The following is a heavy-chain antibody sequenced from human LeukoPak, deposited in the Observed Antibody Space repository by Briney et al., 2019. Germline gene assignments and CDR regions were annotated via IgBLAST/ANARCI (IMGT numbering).Heavy chain of an antibody. Sequence: GGSLRLSCAASGFTFSSYSMNWVRQAPGKGLEWVSSISSSSSYIYYADSVKGRFTISRDNAKNSLYLQMNSLRAEATAVYYCARGEPIVVLPAASWAYNGFDPWGQGTLVTVSS. D-gene: IGHD2-2*01. V-gene: IGHV3-21*01. CDR2: ISSSSSYI. CDR1: GFTFSSYS. CDR3: ARGEPIVVLPAASWAYNGFDP. J-gene: IGHJ5*02.